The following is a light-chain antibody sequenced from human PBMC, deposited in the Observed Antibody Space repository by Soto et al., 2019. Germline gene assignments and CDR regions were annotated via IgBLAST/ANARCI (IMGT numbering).Light chain of an antibody. J-gene: IGKJ1*01. Sequence: EIVMTQSPATLSVSPGERATLSCRASQSVSSNLAWYQQKPGQAPRLLSYGASPRATGIPARFGGSGSGTEFTLTISSLQSEDFAVYYGQQYNNWLSTRTFGQGTKVESK. V-gene: IGKV3-15*01. CDR2: GAS. CDR3: QQYNNWLSTRT. CDR1: QSVSSN.